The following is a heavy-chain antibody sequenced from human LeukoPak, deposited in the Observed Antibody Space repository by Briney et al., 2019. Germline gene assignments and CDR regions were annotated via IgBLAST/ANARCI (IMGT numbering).Heavy chain of an antibody. Sequence: PGGSLRLSCAASGFTFSTFGMQWVRQVPGKGLEWASYISGSSDSIKYAESVKGRFTNSRDNAKNSLYLHLNSLRAEDTAVYYCGKSRIGFSGLVDLWGQGTLVTVSS. V-gene: IGHV3-48*04. CDR3: GKSRIGFSGLVDL. D-gene: IGHD1-26*01. CDR1: GFTFSTFG. CDR2: ISGSSDSI. J-gene: IGHJ5*02.